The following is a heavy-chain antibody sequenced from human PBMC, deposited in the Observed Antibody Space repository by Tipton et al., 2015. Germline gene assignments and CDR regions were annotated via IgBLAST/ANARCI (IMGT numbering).Heavy chain of an antibody. J-gene: IGHJ4*02. CDR3: ARRHVYDYYLDY. CDR2: IYVDDSDT. D-gene: IGHD5/OR15-5a*01. V-gene: IGHV5-51*01. Sequence: QLVQSGAEVKRPGESLKISCEGSGYNFANSWVAWVRQMPGKGLEWMGIIYVDDSDTRYSQSFQGQVTISADMSNSSAYLQWSSLKASDSAVYYCARRHVYDYYLDYWGQGTLVIVSS. CDR1: GYNFANSW.